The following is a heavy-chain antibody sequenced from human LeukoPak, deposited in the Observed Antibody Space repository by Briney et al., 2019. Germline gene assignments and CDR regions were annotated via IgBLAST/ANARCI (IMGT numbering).Heavy chain of an antibody. D-gene: IGHD3-16*01. V-gene: IGHV1-46*01. Sequence: ASVKVSCKTSGYSFTNYYMHWVRQAPGQGLEWMGIINPSGGSTNYAQKFQGRVTMTRDTSTSTVYMELSSLRSDDTAVYYCARDRSKGGSYFRPPEPAFFAYWGKETLSPSPQ. J-gene: IGHJ4*02. CDR1: GYSFTNYY. CDR2: INPSGGST. CDR3: ARDRSKGGSYFRPPEPAFFAY.